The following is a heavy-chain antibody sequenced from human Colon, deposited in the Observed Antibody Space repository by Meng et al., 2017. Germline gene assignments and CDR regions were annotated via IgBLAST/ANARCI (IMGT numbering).Heavy chain of an antibody. D-gene: IGHD3-10*01. Sequence: GESLKIFCAVSGFTFSDYWMSWVRQPPGKGLEWVACINQEGDKIYYVDSVKGRFTVSRDNAKNSLYLEMNTLRAEDTALYYCARDYGRAGDYWGQGTLVTVSS. V-gene: IGHV3-7*01. J-gene: IGHJ4*02. CDR2: INQEGDKI. CDR1: GFTFSDYW. CDR3: ARDYGRAGDY.